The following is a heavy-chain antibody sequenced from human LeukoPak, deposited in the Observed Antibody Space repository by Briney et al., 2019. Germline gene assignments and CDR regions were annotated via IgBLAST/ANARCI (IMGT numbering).Heavy chain of an antibody. D-gene: IGHD2/OR15-2a*01. V-gene: IGHV3-30*18. J-gene: IGHJ4*02. CDR2: ISYDGSNK. CDR1: GITFSSYG. CDR3: AKDFSWTWTPLSD. Sequence: GGSLRLSCAASGITFSSYGMHWVRQAPGKGLEWVAVISYDGSNKYYADSVKGRFTISRDNSKNTLYLQMNSLRAEDTAVYYCAKDFSWTWTPLSDWGQGTLVTVSS.